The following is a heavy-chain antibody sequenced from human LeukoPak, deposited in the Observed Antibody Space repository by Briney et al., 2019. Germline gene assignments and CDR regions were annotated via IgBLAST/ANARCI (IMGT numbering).Heavy chain of an antibody. D-gene: IGHD3-10*01. CDR1: GYTFISYA. V-gene: IGHV7-4-1*02. J-gene: IGHJ5*02. Sequence: ASVKVSCKASGYTFISYAMNWVRQAPGQGLEWMGWINTNTANPTYAQGFTGRFVFSLDTSVSTAYLHISSLKAEDTAVYYCARDLETYYYGSGSYPWFDPWGQGTLVTVSS. CDR3: ARDLETYYYGSGSYPWFDP. CDR2: INTNTANP.